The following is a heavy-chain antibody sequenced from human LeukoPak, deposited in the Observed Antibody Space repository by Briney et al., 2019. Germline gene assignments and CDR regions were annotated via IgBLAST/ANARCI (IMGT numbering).Heavy chain of an antibody. CDR1: GFIFSNDA. CDR3: VRDPSGSGFAFDS. V-gene: IGHV3-33*01. Sequence: GRSLRLYCAASGFIFSNDAMHWDRQAPGNGLERVAFIWFDGSNKHYADSVKGRFTISRDNSEDTLYLQMNSLRAEDTAVYYCVRDPSGSGFAFDSWGQGALVTVSS. J-gene: IGHJ4*02. CDR2: IWFDGSNK. D-gene: IGHD1-1*01.